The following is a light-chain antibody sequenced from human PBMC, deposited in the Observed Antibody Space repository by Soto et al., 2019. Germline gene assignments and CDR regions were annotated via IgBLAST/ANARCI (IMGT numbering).Light chain of an antibody. J-gene: IGKJ1*01. Sequence: DIVLTKCSATLSVSLGEGATLSCMARHSLXSDLAWDHQNPGQAPRIPXDCAATMATGSPARLSGSGSGTEFPLTINSLQSEYFAVYYFQQYNSWTRTFGQGTKVDIK. CDR2: CAA. V-gene: IGKV3-15*01. CDR1: HSLXSD. CDR3: QQYNSWTRT.